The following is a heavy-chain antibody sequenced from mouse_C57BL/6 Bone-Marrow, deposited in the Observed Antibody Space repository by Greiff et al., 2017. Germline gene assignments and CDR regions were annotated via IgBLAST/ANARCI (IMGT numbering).Heavy chain of an antibody. CDR2: ISNGGGST. J-gene: IGHJ1*03. Sequence: VAYISNGGGSTYYPDTVKGRFTISRDNAKNTLYLQMSRLKSEDTAMYYCASSYYYGSRGDWYFDVWGTGTTVTVSS. CDR3: ASSYYYGSRGDWYFDV. V-gene: IGHV5-12*01. D-gene: IGHD1-1*01.